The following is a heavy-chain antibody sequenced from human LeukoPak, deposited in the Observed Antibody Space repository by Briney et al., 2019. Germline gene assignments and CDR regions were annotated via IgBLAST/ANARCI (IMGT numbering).Heavy chain of an antibody. D-gene: IGHD2-2*01. CDR2: IRSKANSYAT. V-gene: IGHV3-73*01. CDR1: GFTFSCSA. CDR3: TRPPRDIVVVPAAMGALGYYYMDV. Sequence: PGGSLRLSCAASGFTFSCSAMHWVRQASGKGLEWVGRIRSKANSYATAYAASVKGRFTISRDDSKNTAYLQMNSLKTEDTAVYYCTRPPRDIVVVPAAMGALGYYYMDVWGKGTTVTVSS. J-gene: IGHJ6*03.